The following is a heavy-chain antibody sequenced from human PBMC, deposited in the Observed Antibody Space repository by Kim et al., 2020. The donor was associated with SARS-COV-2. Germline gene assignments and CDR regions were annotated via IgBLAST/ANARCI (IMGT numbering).Heavy chain of an antibody. V-gene: IGHV1-69*13. CDR1: GGTFSSYA. CDR2: IIPIFGTA. Sequence: SVKVSCKASGGTFSSYAISWVRQAPGQGLEWMGGIIPIFGTANYAQKFQGRVTITADESTSTAYMELSSLRSEDTAVYYCARGVTAMVNMVWFDPWGQGTLVTVSS. D-gene: IGHD5-18*01. J-gene: IGHJ5*02. CDR3: ARGVTAMVNMVWFDP.